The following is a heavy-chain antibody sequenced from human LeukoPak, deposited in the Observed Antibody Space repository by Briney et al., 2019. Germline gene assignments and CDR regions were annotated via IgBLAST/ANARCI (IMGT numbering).Heavy chain of an antibody. CDR3: AKRPTTVTTFGRDY. CDR1: GFTFDIFA. V-gene: IGHV3-23*01. Sequence: GGSLRLSCAASGFTFDIFAMSWVRQAPGKGLEWLSAISGSGASTYYGGSVKGRFTISRDNSRDTLYLQMDSLRAEDTAVDYCAKRPTTVTTFGRDYWGQGTLVTVSS. CDR2: ISGSGAST. J-gene: IGHJ4*02. D-gene: IGHD4-17*01.